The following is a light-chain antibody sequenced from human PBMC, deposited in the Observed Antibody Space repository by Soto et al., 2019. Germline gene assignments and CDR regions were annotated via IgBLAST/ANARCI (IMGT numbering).Light chain of an antibody. V-gene: IGLV2-14*01. CDR3: NSYTTLSNRV. J-gene: IGLJ1*01. CDR1: SSDIGAYNY. CDR2: EVT. Sequence: QSALTQPASVSVSPGQSITISCTGTSSDIGAYNYVSWYQQHPGKAPKLLIYEVTNRPSGVSDRFSGSKSGNTASLTISGLQAEDEANYYCNSYTTLSNRVFGTGTKLTVL.